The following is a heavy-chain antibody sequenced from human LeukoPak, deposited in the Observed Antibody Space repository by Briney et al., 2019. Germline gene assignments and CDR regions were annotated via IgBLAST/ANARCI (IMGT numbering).Heavy chain of an antibody. V-gene: IGHV3-48*04. CDR3: ARDLVAATGLYAFDL. CDR2: ISKSSTSI. J-gene: IGHJ3*01. CDR1: GFTFSSYS. Sequence: GGSLRLSCATSGFTFSSYSMSWVRQVPGKGLEWVSFISKSSTSIYYADSVTGRFTIPRDNAKNSLYLQINTLRVEDTALYYCARDLVAATGLYAFDLWGQGTMVTVSS. D-gene: IGHD2-15*01.